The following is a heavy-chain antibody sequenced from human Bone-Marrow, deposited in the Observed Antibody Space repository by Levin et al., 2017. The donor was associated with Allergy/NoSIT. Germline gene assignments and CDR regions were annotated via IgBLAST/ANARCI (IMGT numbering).Heavy chain of an antibody. J-gene: IGHJ4*02. CDR3: ARDRLAAARI. CDR2: IHHSGSA. V-gene: IGHV4-4*02. Sequence: PSETLSLTCAVSGGSLTNTNWWSWVRQPPGKGLEWIGEIHHSGSANYNPSLKSRITISIDKSKNHFYLNLSSVTATDTAVYYCARDRLAAARIWGPGTLVAVPS. D-gene: IGHD6-13*01. CDR1: GGSLTNTNW.